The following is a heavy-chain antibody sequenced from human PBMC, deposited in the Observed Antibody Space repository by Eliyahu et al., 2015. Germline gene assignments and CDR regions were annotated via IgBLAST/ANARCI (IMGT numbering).Heavy chain of an antibody. CDR1: GGSVSNYY. V-gene: IGHV4-59*02. J-gene: IGHJ4*02. D-gene: IGHD3-22*01. CDR3: ARLYYDRSTYRTNWYHFDS. CDR2: VSYSGTS. Sequence: QVQLQESGPGLVRPSETLSLSCAVSGGSVSNYYWSWIRQPPGKGLEWIAYVSYSGTSKSNPSLKSRVTISLDTSKNQFFLSLSSVTAADTAMYYCARLYYDRSTYRTNWYHFDSWGQGTLVTVSS.